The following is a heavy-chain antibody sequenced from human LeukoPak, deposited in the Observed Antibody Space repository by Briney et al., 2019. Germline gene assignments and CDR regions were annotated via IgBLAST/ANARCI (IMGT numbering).Heavy chain of an antibody. CDR2: INPNSGGT. CDR3: ARGGYGSGSYYLRN. V-gene: IGHV1-2*04. Sequence: ASVKVSCTASGYTFTAYYMHWVRQAPGQGLEWMGWINPNSGGTNYTQKFQDWVTTTRDTSISTAYMELSSLKSDDTAVYYCARGGYGSGSYYLRNWGQGTLVTVSS. D-gene: IGHD3-10*01. CDR1: GYTFTAYY. J-gene: IGHJ4*02.